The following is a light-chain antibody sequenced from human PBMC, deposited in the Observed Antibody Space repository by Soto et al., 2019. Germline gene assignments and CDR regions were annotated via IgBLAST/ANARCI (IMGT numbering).Light chain of an antibody. V-gene: IGKV3-20*01. CDR3: QQYGNSPIT. J-gene: IGKJ5*01. Sequence: EIVLTQSPVTLSLSPGERATLSCRASQSVSSNLAWYQQKPGQAPRLLIYGTSSRATGIPDRFSGSGSGTDFTLTISRLEPEDFAVYYCQQYGNSPITFGQGTRLEIK. CDR2: GTS. CDR1: QSVSSN.